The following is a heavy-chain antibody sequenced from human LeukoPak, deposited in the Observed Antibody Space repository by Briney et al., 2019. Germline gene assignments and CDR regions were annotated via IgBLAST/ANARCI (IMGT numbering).Heavy chain of an antibody. CDR3: ASLCSSTSCYYYGMAV. V-gene: IGHV3-11*01. J-gene: IGHJ6*02. Sequence: GGSLRLSCAASGFTFSDYYMSWIRQAPGKGLEWVSYISSSGSTIYYADSVKGRFTISRDNAKNSLYLQMNSLRAEDTAVYYCASLCSSTSCYYYGMAVWGQGTTVTVSS. D-gene: IGHD2-2*01. CDR2: ISSSGSTI. CDR1: GFTFSDYY.